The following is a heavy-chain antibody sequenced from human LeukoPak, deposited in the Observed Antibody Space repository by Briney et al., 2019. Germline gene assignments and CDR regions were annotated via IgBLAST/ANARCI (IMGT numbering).Heavy chain of an antibody. CDR2: ISSSGSSI. J-gene: IGHJ4*02. CDR3: ARDDFWSGYYCFDY. D-gene: IGHD3-3*01. CDR1: GFTFSDYY. V-gene: IGHV3-11*04. Sequence: GGSLRLSCAASGFTFSDYYMSWIRQAPGKGLEWVSYISSSGSSIYYADSVKGRFTISRDNAKNSLYLQMNSLRAEDTAVYYCARDDFWSGYYCFDYWGQGTLVTVSS.